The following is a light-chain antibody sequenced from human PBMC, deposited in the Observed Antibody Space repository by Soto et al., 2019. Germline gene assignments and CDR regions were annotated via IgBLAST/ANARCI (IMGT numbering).Light chain of an antibody. CDR1: QSVSSN. CDR2: GAS. CDR3: QQYNNWPPRT. Sequence: EIVMTQSPASLSVSPGERATLSSSPSQSVSSNLAWYQQKPGQAPRLLIYGASTRATGIPARFSGSGSGTEFTLTISSLQSEDFAVYYCQQYNNWPPRTFGQGTKVDI. V-gene: IGKV3-15*01. J-gene: IGKJ1*01.